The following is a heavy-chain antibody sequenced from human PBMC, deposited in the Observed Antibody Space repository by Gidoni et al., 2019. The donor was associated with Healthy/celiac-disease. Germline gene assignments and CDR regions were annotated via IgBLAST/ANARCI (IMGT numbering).Heavy chain of an antibody. J-gene: IGHJ6*02. CDR3: ARDVATYYDFWSGYSYYYGMDV. Sequence: QVQLVESGGGVVQPGRSLRLSCAASGFTFSSYGMHWVRQAPGKGLGWVAVIWYDGSNKYYADSVKGRFTISRDNSKNTLYLQMNSLRAEDTAVYYCARDVATYYDFWSGYSYYYGMDVWGQGTTVTVSS. CDR1: GFTFSSYG. V-gene: IGHV3-33*08. CDR2: IWYDGSNK. D-gene: IGHD3-3*01.